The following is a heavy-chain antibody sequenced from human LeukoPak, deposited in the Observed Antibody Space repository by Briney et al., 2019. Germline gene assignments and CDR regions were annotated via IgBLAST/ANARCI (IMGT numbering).Heavy chain of an antibody. CDR2: INHSGST. Sequence: SEALSLTCAVYGGSFSGYYWSWIRQPPGKGLEWIGEINHSGSTNYNPSLKSRVTISVDTSKNQFSLKLSSVTAADTAVYYCARGYYYDRDWGQGTLVTVSS. V-gene: IGHV4-34*01. D-gene: IGHD3-22*01. CDR3: ARGYYYDRD. CDR1: GGSFSGYY. J-gene: IGHJ4*02.